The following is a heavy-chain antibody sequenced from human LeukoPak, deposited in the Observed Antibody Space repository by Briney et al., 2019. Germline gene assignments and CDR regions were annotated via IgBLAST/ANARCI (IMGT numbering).Heavy chain of an antibody. CDR2: IRSKAYGETA. Sequence: GGSLRLSCAASGFTFGDYAMSWIRQAPGKGLEWVGFIRSKAYGETADYAASVKGRFTISRDDSKAIAYLQMNSLKTEDTAVYHCTRDRGAYNLYDYWGQGTLVTVS. CDR1: GFTFGDYA. D-gene: IGHD1-1*01. J-gene: IGHJ4*02. V-gene: IGHV3-49*03. CDR3: TRDRGAYNLYDY.